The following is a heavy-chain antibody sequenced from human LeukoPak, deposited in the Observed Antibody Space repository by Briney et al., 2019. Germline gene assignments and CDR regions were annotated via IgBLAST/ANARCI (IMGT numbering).Heavy chain of an antibody. CDR3: AREDNGGATDDGFDV. D-gene: IGHD3-16*01. J-gene: IGHJ3*01. CDR2: IRVGDVT. V-gene: IGHV3-53*01. Sequence: GGSLRLSCAASGFTFSGSAMHWVRQASGKGLEWVSVIRVGDVTHYADSVKGRFTTSRDTSKNTVYLQMESLRVEDTAVYYCAREDNGGATDDGFDVWGHGTVVIVSS. CDR1: GFTFSGSA.